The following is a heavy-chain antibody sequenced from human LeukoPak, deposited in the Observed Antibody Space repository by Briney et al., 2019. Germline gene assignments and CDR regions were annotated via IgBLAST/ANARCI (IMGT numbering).Heavy chain of an antibody. CDR3: ARGRQEVSMIVVVMTAVSYYLDV. CDR1: GGSFNGYY. J-gene: IGHJ6*03. CDR2: INPSGRI. Sequence: ASETLSLTCAVYGGSFNGYYWTWIRQAPGKGPEWIGEINPSGRISYNPSLKSRLTISVDASKNQFSLNLRSLTAADTAVYYCARGRQEVSMIVVVMTAVSYYLDVWGKGTTVTVS. V-gene: IGHV4-34*01. D-gene: IGHD3-22*01.